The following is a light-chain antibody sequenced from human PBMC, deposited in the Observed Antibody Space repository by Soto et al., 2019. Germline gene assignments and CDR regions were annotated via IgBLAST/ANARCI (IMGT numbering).Light chain of an antibody. CDR1: QGIRND. CDR3: LQYYTHPRT. J-gene: IGKJ2*01. V-gene: IGKV1-17*01. Sequence: DIQMTQSPSSLSASVGVRVTITCRASQGIRNDLGWFQQKPGKAPKRLIYAVSNLESGVPSRFGGSGSGTEFTLTISSLQAEDFATYYCLQYYTHPRTFGQGTKLEIK. CDR2: AVS.